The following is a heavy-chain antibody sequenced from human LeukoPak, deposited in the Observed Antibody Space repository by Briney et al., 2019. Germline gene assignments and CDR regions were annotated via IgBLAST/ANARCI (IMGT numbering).Heavy chain of an antibody. CDR3: ARGGRLEWLLLQAYYYYYGMDV. CDR1: GYTFTGYY. Sequence: GASVTVSCKASGYTFTGYYMHWVRQAPGQGLEWMGWINPNSGGTNYAQKFQGWVTMTRDTSISTAYMELSRLRSDDTAVYYCARGGRLEWLLLQAYYYYYGMDVWGQGTTVTVSS. V-gene: IGHV1-2*04. J-gene: IGHJ6*02. CDR2: INPNSGGT. D-gene: IGHD3-3*01.